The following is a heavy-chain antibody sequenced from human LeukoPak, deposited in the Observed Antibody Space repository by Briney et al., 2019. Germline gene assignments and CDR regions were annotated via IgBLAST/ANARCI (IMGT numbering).Heavy chain of an antibody. CDR1: GGSFSGYY. Sequence: SETLSLTCAAYGGSFSGYYWSWIRQPPGKGLEWIGEINHSGSTNYNPSLKSRVTISVDTSKNQFSLKLSSVTAADTAVYYCARDSYSSSWYSGGYYMDVWGKGTTVTVSS. J-gene: IGHJ6*03. CDR3: ARDSYSSSWYSGGYYMDV. D-gene: IGHD6-13*01. CDR2: INHSGST. V-gene: IGHV4-34*01.